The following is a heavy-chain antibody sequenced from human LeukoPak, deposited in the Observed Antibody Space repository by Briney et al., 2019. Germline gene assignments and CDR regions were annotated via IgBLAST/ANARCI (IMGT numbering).Heavy chain of an antibody. CDR1: GYTLTSYS. CDR2: INPSGGST. CDR3: ARGGYSNPNGFDT. D-gene: IGHD6-13*01. J-gene: IGHJ5*02. Sequence: ASVKVSSKASGYTLTSYSIHPVRHAPGHGLAWRGIINPSGGSTSYAQKFQRRITMTRDMSTCTVHMELSSLRSEETAVYNCARGGYSNPNGFDTWGQGTLVTVSS. V-gene: IGHV1-46*01.